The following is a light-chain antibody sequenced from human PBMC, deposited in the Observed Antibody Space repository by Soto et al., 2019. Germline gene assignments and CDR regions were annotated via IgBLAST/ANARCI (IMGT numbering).Light chain of an antibody. CDR1: TSNIGAPYV. CDR3: QSYDVSLHNYV. V-gene: IGLV1-40*01. CDR2: GDN. Sequence: QSALTQPPSVSGAPGQRVSISCTGSTSNIGAPYVVHWYQHLPGAAPKLLIYGDNNRPSGVPDRFSGSKSGTSASLAITSLQAEDEADYYCQSYDVSLHNYVFGTGTKVTVL. J-gene: IGLJ1*01.